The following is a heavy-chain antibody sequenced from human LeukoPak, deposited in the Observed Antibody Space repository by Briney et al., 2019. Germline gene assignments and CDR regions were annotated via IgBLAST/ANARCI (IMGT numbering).Heavy chain of an antibody. D-gene: IGHD4-23*01. V-gene: IGHV1-2*02. Sequence: ASVKVSCKPSGYPFTGHYIHWVRQAPGQGLEWMGWINPNTGGTNYAQKFQGRVTMTSDTSVSTGYMELSSLRSDDTAVYYCAKGGSSTVVTPISGYWGQGTLVTVSS. CDR2: INPNTGGT. CDR1: GYPFTGHY. CDR3: AKGGSSTVVTPISGY. J-gene: IGHJ4*02.